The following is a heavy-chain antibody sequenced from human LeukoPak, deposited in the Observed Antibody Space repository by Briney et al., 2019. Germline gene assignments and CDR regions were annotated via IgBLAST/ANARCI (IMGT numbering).Heavy chain of an antibody. D-gene: IGHD1-26*01. V-gene: IGHV3-30-3*01. Sequence: PGGSLRLSCAASGFTFSSYAMHWVRQAPGKGLEWVAVISYDGSNKYYADSVKGRFTISRDNSKNTLYLQMNSLRAEDTAVYYCAREYSGSYRVSYYFDYWGQGTLVTVSS. CDR2: ISYDGSNK. CDR1: GFTFSSYA. J-gene: IGHJ4*02. CDR3: AREYSGSYRVSYYFDY.